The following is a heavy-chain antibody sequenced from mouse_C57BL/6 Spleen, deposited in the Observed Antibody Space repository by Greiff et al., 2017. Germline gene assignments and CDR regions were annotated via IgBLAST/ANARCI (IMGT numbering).Heavy chain of an antibody. V-gene: IGHV3-8*01. D-gene: IGHD1-1*01. J-gene: IGHJ2*01. CDR1: AYSITSDY. Sequence: EVQLVESGPGLSKPSQTLSFTSSVTAYSITSDYWNWIRKFPGNKLEYMGYISYSGSTYYNPSLKSRITITRDTSKHQYYLQLNSVTTEDTDTCDCVYGSSYGYFDYWGQGTTLTVSA. CDR2: ISYSGST. CDR3: VYGSSYGYFDY.